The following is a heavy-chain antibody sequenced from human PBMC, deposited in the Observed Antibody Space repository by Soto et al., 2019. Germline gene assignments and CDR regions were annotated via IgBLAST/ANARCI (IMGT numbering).Heavy chain of an antibody. CDR2: ISYDGSNK. CDR1: GFTFSSYG. CDR3: AKEEGSGWFDY. V-gene: IGHV3-30*18. D-gene: IGHD6-19*01. J-gene: IGHJ4*02. Sequence: QVQLVESGGGVVQPGRSLRLSCAASGFTFSSYGMHWVRQAPGKGLEWVAVISYDGSNKYYADSVEGRFTISRDNSQNTLYLQMNSLRAEDTAVYYCAKEEGSGWFDYWGQGTLVTVSS.